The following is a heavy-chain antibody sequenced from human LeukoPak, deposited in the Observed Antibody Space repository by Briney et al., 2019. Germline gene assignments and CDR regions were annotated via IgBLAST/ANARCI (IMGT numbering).Heavy chain of an antibody. V-gene: IGHV4-59*01. CDR1: GGSISSYY. CDR3: ARGHNWNYRSAFDI. D-gene: IGHD1-7*01. J-gene: IGHJ3*02. CDR2: IYYSGST. Sequence: SETLSLTCTVSGGSISSYYWSWIRQPPGKGLEWIGYIYYSGSTSYNPSLKSRVTISVDTSKNQFSLKLSSVTAADTAVYYCARGHNWNYRSAFDIWGQGTMVTASS.